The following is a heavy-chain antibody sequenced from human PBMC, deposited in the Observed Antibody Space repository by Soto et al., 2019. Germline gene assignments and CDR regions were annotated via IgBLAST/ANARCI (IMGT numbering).Heavy chain of an antibody. CDR1: GFICSSCW. Sequence: DVQLVESGGDLVQPGGSLRLSCGASGFICSSCWMSWVRQAPGKGLEWVANIKQDGSERHYVDSVAGRFTISRDTAKNSLYLQMNSLRAEDTAIYYCMMYKYWGQGTLVSVSS. J-gene: IGHJ4*02. V-gene: IGHV3-7*02. CDR2: IKQDGSER. CDR3: MMYKY. D-gene: IGHD2-8*01.